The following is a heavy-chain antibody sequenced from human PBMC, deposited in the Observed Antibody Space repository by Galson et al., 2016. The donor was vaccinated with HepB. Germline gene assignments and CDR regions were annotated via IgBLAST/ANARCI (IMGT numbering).Heavy chain of an antibody. Sequence: SLRLSCAASGFTFDDYAMHWVRQAPGKGLEWVSGISWNSGSIGYADSVKGRFTISRDNSKNTLNLQMNSLRAEDTAVYSCAKKGYSSGKFDAFDIWGQGTVVTVSS. D-gene: IGHD6-19*01. CDR1: GFTFDDYA. J-gene: IGHJ3*02. CDR2: ISWNSGSI. CDR3: AKKGYSSGKFDAFDI. V-gene: IGHV3-9*01.